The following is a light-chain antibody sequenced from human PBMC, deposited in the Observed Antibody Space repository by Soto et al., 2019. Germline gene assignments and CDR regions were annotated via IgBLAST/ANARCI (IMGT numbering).Light chain of an antibody. J-gene: IGKJ1*01. Sequence: EIVLTQSPGTLSLSPGERATLSCRASQSFRSTYLAWYQQKAGRAPRLLIYDASNRATGIPARFSGSGSGTDFTLTISSLEPEDFAVYYCQQRSNGPWTFGQGTKVDIK. CDR3: QQRSNGPWT. CDR2: DAS. CDR1: QSFRSTY. V-gene: IGKV3D-20*02.